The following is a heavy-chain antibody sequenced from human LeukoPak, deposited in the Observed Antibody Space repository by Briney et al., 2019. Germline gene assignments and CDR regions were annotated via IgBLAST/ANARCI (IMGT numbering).Heavy chain of an antibody. D-gene: IGHD4-17*01. CDR2: ISWNSGSI. V-gene: IGHV3-9*01. CDR3: AKDLKIPGDYVFDY. J-gene: IGHJ4*02. Sequence: GGSLRLSCAASGFTFDDYAMHWVRQAPGKGLEWVSGISWNSGSIGYADSVKGRFTISRDNAKNSLYLQMNSLRAEDTAVYYCAKDLKIPGDYVFDYWGQGTLVTVSS. CDR1: GFTFDDYA.